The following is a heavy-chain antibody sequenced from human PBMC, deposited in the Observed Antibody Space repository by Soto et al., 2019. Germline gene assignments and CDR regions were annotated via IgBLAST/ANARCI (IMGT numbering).Heavy chain of an antibody. V-gene: IGHV3-33*01. D-gene: IGHD5-12*01. Sequence: QVQLVESGGGVVQPGRSLRLSCAASGFTFSSYGMHWVRQAPGKGLEWVAVIWYDGSHKYYADSVKGRFTISRDNSKNTLYLQMNSLIAEDTAVYYCARDWDGYNLFDYWGQGTLVTVSS. CDR2: IWYDGSHK. J-gene: IGHJ4*02. CDR1: GFTFSSYG. CDR3: ARDWDGYNLFDY.